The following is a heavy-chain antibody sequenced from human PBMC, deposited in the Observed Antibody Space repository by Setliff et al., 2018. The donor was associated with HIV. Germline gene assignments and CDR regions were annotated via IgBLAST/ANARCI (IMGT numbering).Heavy chain of an antibody. Sequence: GGSLRLSCAPSGFTFGSYAMSWVRQAPGKGLEWVSVTSGSGDSTFYADSLKGRFTISRDNSKNTLYLQMNSLRDEDTAVYYCAKTLPTLHPPHDDYFAMDVLGQGTTVNVSS. J-gene: IGHJ6*02. CDR2: TSGSGDST. CDR1: GFTFGSYA. CDR3: AKTLPTLHPPHDDYFAMDV. D-gene: IGHD2-15*01. V-gene: IGHV3-23*01.